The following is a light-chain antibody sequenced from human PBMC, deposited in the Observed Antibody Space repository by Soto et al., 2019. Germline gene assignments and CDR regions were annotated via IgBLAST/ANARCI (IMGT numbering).Light chain of an antibody. J-gene: IGKJ1*01. CDR1: QSVSSN. V-gene: IGKV3D-15*01. Sequence: EMVLTRSPGTRSWSPLGIGRPCCMASQSVSSNLAWYQQKPGQAPRLLIYGVYTRAPGIPARFSGSGSGTEFTLTISSLQSEDFAVYYCQQYHSWPPRTFGQGTKVDI. CDR3: QQYHSWPPRT. CDR2: GVY.